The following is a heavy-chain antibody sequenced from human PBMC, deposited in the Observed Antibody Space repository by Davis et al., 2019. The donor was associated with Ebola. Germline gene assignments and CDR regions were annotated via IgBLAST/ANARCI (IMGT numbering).Heavy chain of an antibody. V-gene: IGHV3-30*18. CDR3: AKDLGLEWELQIGGPYAMDV. CDR2: MSYDGTNK. Sequence: GESLKISCAASGFTFSDHYMDWVRQAPGKGLEWLAVMSYDGTNKYEADSVKGRFTISRDNSKNTLYLQMNSLRPEDTAVYHCAKDLGLEWELQIGGPYAMDVWGQGTTVAVSS. CDR1: GFTFSDHY. J-gene: IGHJ6*02. D-gene: IGHD1-26*01.